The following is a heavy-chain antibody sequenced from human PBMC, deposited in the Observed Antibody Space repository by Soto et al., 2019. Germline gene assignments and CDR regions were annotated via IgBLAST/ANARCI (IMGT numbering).Heavy chain of an antibody. CDR1: GFTFSSYA. V-gene: IGHV3-30-3*01. D-gene: IGHD4-17*01. J-gene: IGHJ6*02. CDR3: ARDLFGDYGIHYYYYYGMDV. CDR2: ISYDGSNK. Sequence: QVQLVESGGGVVQPGRSLRLSCAASGFTFSSYAMHWVRQAPGKGLEWVAVISYDGSNKYYADSVKGRFTISRDNSKNTXYXXMNSLRAEDTAVYYCARDLFGDYGIHYYYYYGMDVWGQGTTVTVSS.